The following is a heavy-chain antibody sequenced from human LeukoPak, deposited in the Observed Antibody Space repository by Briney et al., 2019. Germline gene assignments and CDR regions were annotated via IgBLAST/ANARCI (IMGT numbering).Heavy chain of an antibody. CDR2: ISYDGSNK. J-gene: IGHJ4*02. CDR1: GFTFSSCA. D-gene: IGHD3-10*01. Sequence: GGSLRLSCAASGFTFSSCAMHWVRQAPGKGLEWVALISYDGSNKYYAGSVKGRFTISRDNSKNTLYLQMNSLRAEDTAVYYCARDYYASGSYGYFDYWGQGTLVTVSS. CDR3: ARDYYASGSYGYFDY. V-gene: IGHV3-30*04.